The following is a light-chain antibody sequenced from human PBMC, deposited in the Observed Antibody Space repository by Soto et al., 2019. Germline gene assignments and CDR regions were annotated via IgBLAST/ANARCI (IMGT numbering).Light chain of an antibody. J-gene: IGKJ5*01. Sequence: EIVRTQSPATLSVSPGGRATLSCRASQSISDTLAWYQQKPGQAPRLLIHGASTRAPGFPARFSGSGSGTDFTLTISSLQSEDFAVYYCQQYNNWPPITFGQGTRLEI. CDR3: QQYNNWPPIT. V-gene: IGKV3-15*01. CDR1: QSISDT. CDR2: GAS.